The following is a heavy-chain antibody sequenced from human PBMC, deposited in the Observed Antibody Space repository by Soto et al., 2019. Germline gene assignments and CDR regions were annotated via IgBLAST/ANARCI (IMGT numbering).Heavy chain of an antibody. CDR1: GGSFSGYD. Sequence: PSETLSVTFAVDGGSFSGYDWGWIRQPPGKGLGWIGEINHSGSTNYNPSLKSRVTISVDTSKNQFSLKLSSVTAADTAVYYCARGEITMVRGVIRYYYYYMDVWGKGTTVTV. CDR2: INHSGST. J-gene: IGHJ6*03. D-gene: IGHD3-10*01. V-gene: IGHV4-34*01. CDR3: ARGEITMVRGVIRYYYYYMDV.